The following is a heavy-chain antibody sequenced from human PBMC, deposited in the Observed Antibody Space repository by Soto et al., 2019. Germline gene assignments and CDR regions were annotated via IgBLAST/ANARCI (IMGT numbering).Heavy chain of an antibody. CDR2: MNPNSGNT. J-gene: IGHJ6*02. D-gene: IGHD3-22*01. V-gene: IGHV1-8*01. Sequence: QVQLVQSGAEVKKPGASVKVSCKASGYTFTSYDINWVRQATGQGLEWMGWMNPNSGNTGYAQKFQGRVTMTRNTSISTADREVSRLRSEDTAVYYCARARQNYYDSSAQYPYQGVDYYGMDVWGQGTTVTVSS. CDR1: GYTFTSYD. CDR3: ARARQNYYDSSAQYPYQGVDYYGMDV.